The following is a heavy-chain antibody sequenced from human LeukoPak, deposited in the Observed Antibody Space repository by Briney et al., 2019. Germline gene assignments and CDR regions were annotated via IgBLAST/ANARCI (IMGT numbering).Heavy chain of an antibody. V-gene: IGHV3-23*01. CDR3: ARVESSSWYRVGYFDY. Sequence: GGSLRLSCAASGFTFSSYAMSWVRQAPGKGLEWVSAISGSGGSTYYADSVKGRFTISRDNAKNSLYLQMNSLRAEDTAVYYCARVESSSWYRVGYFDYWGQGTLVTVSS. CDR2: ISGSGGST. D-gene: IGHD6-13*01. CDR1: GFTFSSYA. J-gene: IGHJ4*02.